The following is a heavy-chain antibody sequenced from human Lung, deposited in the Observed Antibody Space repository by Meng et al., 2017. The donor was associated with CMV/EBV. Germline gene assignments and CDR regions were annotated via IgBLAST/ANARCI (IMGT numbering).Heavy chain of an antibody. D-gene: IGHD2-21*01. CDR2: IRFNGTYI. CDR1: GFSFNDYG. J-gene: IGHJ6*02. V-gene: IGHV3-30*02. CDR3: AKDLNMVVMIAAYGVDV. Sequence: GESLKISCAASGFSFNDYGVNWVRQAPGKGLEWVTYIRFNGTYISYVDSVKGRFTVSRDNSKNMVYLQMNSLRAEDTAVYYCAKDLNMVVMIAAYGVDVWGHGTTVTVSS.